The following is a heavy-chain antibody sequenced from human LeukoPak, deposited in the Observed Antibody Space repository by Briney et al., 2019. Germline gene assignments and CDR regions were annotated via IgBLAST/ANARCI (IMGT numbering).Heavy chain of an antibody. Sequence: SETLSLTCTVSGGSISSYYWSWIRQPPGKGLEWIGYIYYSGSTNYNPSLKSRVTISVDTSMNQFSLKLSSVTAADTAVYYCARASRRYYYDSSGYYSDPKTLDYWGQGTLVTVSS. D-gene: IGHD3-22*01. CDR1: GGSISSYY. V-gene: IGHV4-59*01. J-gene: IGHJ4*02. CDR3: ARASRRYYYDSSGYYSDPKTLDY. CDR2: IYYSGST.